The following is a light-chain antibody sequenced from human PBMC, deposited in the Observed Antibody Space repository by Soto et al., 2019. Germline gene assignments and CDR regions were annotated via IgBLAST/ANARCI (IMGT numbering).Light chain of an antibody. Sequence: EIVLTQSPGTLSLSPGERATLSCRASQSVSSSYLAWYQQKPGQAPRLLIYGASSRATVIPDRFSGSGSGTDFTLTISRLEPEDFAVYYCQQYNNWPYTFGQGTKLEIK. CDR3: QQYNNWPYT. V-gene: IGKV3-20*01. J-gene: IGKJ2*01. CDR2: GAS. CDR1: QSVSSSY.